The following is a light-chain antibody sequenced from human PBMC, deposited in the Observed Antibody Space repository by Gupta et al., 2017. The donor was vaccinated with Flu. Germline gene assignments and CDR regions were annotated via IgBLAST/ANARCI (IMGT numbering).Light chain of an antibody. CDR1: SSDVGSYNL. V-gene: IGLV2-23*02. Sequence: ITIPCTGPSSDVGSYNLVSWHQQNPGKAHNLMFCEVSKRPAGVSARFSGSKSGNTASLTISGLQEEDEADYYCCSYAGSSNFVFGTGTKVTVL. CDR2: EVS. J-gene: IGLJ1*01. CDR3: CSYAGSSNFV.